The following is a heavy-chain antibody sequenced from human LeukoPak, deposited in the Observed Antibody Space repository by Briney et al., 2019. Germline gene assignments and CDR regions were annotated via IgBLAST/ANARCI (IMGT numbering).Heavy chain of an antibody. CDR3: QMVVAAQTSDY. Sequence: EASVKVSCKASGGTFSSYAISWVRQAPGQGLEWMGRIIPILGIANYAQKIQGRVTITADKSTSTAYMELSSLRSEDTAVYYCQMVVAAQTSDYWGQGTLVTVSS. CDR2: IIPILGIA. D-gene: IGHD2-15*01. J-gene: IGHJ4*02. V-gene: IGHV1-69*04. CDR1: GGTFSSYA.